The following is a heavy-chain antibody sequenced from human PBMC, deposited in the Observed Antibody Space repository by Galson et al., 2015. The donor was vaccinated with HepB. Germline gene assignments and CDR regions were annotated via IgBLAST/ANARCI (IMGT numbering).Heavy chain of an antibody. CDR1: GFTFSSYS. CDR2: ISSSSSYI. Sequence: SLRLSCAASGFTFSSYSMNWVRQAPGKGLEWVSSISSSSSYIYYADSVKGRFTISRDNAKNSLYLQMNSLRAEDTAVYYCARDWSKGEQWLVPVWGQGTTVTVSS. D-gene: IGHD6-19*01. CDR3: ARDWSKGEQWLVPV. V-gene: IGHV3-21*01. J-gene: IGHJ6*02.